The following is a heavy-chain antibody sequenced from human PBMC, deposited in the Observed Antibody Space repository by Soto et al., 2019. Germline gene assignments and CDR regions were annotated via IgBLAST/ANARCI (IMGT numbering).Heavy chain of an antibody. CDR1: GFTFSSYG. Sequence: QVQLVESGGGVVQPGRSLRLSCAASGFTFSSYGMHWVRQAPGKGLEWVAVIWYDGSNKYYADSVKGRFTISRDNSKSTLYLQMNSLRAEDTAVYYCARDPSQPGIAVVGMDVWGQGTTVTVSS. J-gene: IGHJ6*02. CDR3: ARDPSQPGIAVVGMDV. D-gene: IGHD6-19*01. CDR2: IWYDGSNK. V-gene: IGHV3-33*01.